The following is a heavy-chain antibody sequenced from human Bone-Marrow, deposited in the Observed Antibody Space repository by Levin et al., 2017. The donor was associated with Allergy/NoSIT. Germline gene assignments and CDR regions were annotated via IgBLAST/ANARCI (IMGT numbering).Heavy chain of an antibody. CDR3: AKYMDTPGNYYYYMDV. D-gene: IGHD1-1*01. CDR1: GFTFHTYA. J-gene: IGHJ6*03. CDR2: ISGSGGNT. V-gene: IGHV3-23*01. Sequence: PGGSLRLSCVASGFTFHTYAMSWVRQAPGKGLEWVSGISGSGGNTYSADSVKGRFTISRDNSKNTLYLQMNSLRAEDTAVYYCAKYMDTPGNYYYYMDVWGKGTTVTVSS.